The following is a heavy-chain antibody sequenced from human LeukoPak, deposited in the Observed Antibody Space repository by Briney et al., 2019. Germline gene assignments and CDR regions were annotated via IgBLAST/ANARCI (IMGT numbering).Heavy chain of an antibody. J-gene: IGHJ5*02. V-gene: IGHV3-23*01. D-gene: IGHD3-9*01. CDR2: ISGSGGST. CDR1: GFTFSSYA. CDR3: AKGDDILTDNWFDP. Sequence: PGGSLRLSCAASGFTFSSYAMSWVRQAPGKGLEWVSAISGSGGSTYYADSVKGRFTISRDNSKNALYLQMNSLRAEDTAVYYCAKGDDILTDNWFDPWGQGTLVTVSS.